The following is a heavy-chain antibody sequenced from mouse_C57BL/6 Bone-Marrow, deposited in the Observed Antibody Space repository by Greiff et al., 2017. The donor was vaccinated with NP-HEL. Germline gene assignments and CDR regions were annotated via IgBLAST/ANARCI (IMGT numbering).Heavy chain of an antibody. CDR1: GYTFTDYY. D-gene: IGHD4-1*01. J-gene: IGHJ2*01. Sequence: QVHVKQSGAELVRPGASVKLSCKASGYTFTDYYINWVKQRPGQGLEWIARIYPGSGNTYYNEKFKGKATLTAEKSSSTAYMQLSSLTSEDSAVYFCARKETGPFDYWGQGTTLTVSS. CDR2: IYPGSGNT. V-gene: IGHV1-76*01. CDR3: ARKETGPFDY.